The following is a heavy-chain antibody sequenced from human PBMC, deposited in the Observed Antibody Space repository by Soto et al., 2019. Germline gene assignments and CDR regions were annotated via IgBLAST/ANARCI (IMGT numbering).Heavy chain of an antibody. Sequence: GGSLRLSCAASGFTFSSYGMHWVRQAPGKGLEWVAVIWYDGSNKYYADSVKGRFTISRDNSKNTLYLQMNSPRAEDTAVYYCARESLEFSSSYFDYWGQGTLVTVSS. CDR3: ARESLEFSSSYFDY. CDR1: GFTFSSYG. D-gene: IGHD6-6*01. J-gene: IGHJ4*02. CDR2: IWYDGSNK. V-gene: IGHV3-33*08.